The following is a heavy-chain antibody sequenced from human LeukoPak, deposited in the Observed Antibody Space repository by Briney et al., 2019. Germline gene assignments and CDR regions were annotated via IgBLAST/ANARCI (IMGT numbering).Heavy chain of an antibody. CDR3: AGERIAVVWFDP. D-gene: IGHD6-19*01. J-gene: IGHJ5*02. CDR1: GGSLSGRY. V-gene: IGHV4-39*07. Sequence: SETLSLTCAVYGGSLSGRYWGWIRQPPGKGLEWIGSIYYSGSTYYNPSLKSRVTISVDTSKNQFSLKLSSVTAADTAVYYCAGERIAVVWFDPWGQGTLVTVSS. CDR2: IYYSGST.